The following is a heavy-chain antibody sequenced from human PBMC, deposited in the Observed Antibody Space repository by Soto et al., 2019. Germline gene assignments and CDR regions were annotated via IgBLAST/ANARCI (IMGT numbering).Heavy chain of an antibody. D-gene: IGHD6-13*01. Sequence: PSETLSLTCTVSGGSISSTSYWFWIRQPPGKGLEYIGYISNTGSTNYNPSLKSRVTISKDTSKNQFSLKLSSVTAADTAFYYCARGGQQMAYFFDSWGQGPLVTVSS. V-gene: IGHV4-59*01. CDR3: ARGGQQMAYFFDS. CDR2: ISNTGST. J-gene: IGHJ4*02. CDR1: GGSISSTSY.